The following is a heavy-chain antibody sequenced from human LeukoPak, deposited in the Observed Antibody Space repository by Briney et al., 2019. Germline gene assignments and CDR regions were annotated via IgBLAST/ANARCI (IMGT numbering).Heavy chain of an antibody. CDR3: ARDRRDGYNVLDY. CDR2: INSDGSST. Sequence: GGSLRLSCAASGFTFSSYWMHWVRHAPGKGLVWVSRINSDGSSTSYADSVKGRFTISRDNAKNTLYLQMNSLRAGDTAVYYCARDRRDGYNVLDYWGQGTLVTVSS. CDR1: GFTFSSYW. D-gene: IGHD5-24*01. V-gene: IGHV3-74*01. J-gene: IGHJ4*02.